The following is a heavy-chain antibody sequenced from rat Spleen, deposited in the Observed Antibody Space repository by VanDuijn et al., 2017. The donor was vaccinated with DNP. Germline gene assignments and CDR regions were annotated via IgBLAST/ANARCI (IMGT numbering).Heavy chain of an antibody. Sequence: EVQLVESGGGLVQPGRSLKLSCAVSGLTFSDHNMAWVRQAPKKGLEWVAYISYDGGSTYYRDSVKGRFTISRDNAKSTLYLQMDSLRSEDTATYYCTTLSFITTVVGDYWGQGVMVTVSS. CDR2: ISYDGGST. CDR3: TTLSFITTVVGDY. CDR1: GLTFSDHN. D-gene: IGHD1-1*01. V-gene: IGHV5-20*01. J-gene: IGHJ2*01.